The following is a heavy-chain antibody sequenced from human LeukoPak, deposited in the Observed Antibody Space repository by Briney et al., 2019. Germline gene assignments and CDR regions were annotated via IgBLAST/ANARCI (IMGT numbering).Heavy chain of an antibody. CDR3: AGDSGYSYGGWFDP. D-gene: IGHD5-18*01. V-gene: IGHV1-2*02. J-gene: IGHJ5*02. Sequence: ASVKVSCKASGYTFTGYYMYWVRQAPGQGLEWMGWINPNSGGTNYAQKFQGRVTMTRDTSISTAYMELSRLRSDDTAVYYCAGDSGYSYGGWFDPWGQGTLVTVSS. CDR2: INPNSGGT. CDR1: GYTFTGYY.